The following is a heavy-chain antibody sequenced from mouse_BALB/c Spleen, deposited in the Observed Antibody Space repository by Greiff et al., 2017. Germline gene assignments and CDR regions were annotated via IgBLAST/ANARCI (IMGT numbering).Heavy chain of an antibody. D-gene: IGHD1-2*01. CDR2: INPSNGGT. CDR1: GYTFTSYY. J-gene: IGHJ3*01. Sequence: QVQLLQSGAELVKPGASVKLSCKASGYTFTSYYMYWVKQRPGQGLEWIGEINPSNGGTDFNEKFKSKATLTVDNSSSTAYMQLSSLTSEDSAVYYCKRSGTTATAFAYWGQGTLVTVSA. CDR3: KRSGTTATAFAY. V-gene: IGHV1S81*02.